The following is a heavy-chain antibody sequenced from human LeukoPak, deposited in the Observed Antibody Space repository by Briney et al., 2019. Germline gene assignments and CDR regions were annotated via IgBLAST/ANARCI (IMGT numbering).Heavy chain of an antibody. CDR3: VGGYYYFDY. J-gene: IGHJ4*02. CDR2: ISYDGSNE. D-gene: IGHD3-3*01. V-gene: IGHV3-30*03. Sequence: PGGSLRLSCAASGFYFSSFGMHWVRQVPGKVLEWVALISYDGSNEYYAEPVKGRFTISRDNSKNTLFLQMNSLRVEDTAVYYCVGGYYYFDYWGQGTLVTVSS. CDR1: GFYFSSFG.